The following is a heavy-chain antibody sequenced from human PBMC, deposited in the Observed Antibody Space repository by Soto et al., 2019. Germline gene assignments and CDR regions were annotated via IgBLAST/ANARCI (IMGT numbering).Heavy chain of an antibody. V-gene: IGHV4-30-4*01. CDR2: IYYSGST. J-gene: IGHJ3*02. CDR3: ARGEGEVPAAPDTFDI. CDR1: GGSISSGDYY. D-gene: IGHD2-2*01. Sequence: QVQLQESGPGLVKPSQTLSLTCTVSGGSISSGDYYWSWIRQPPGKGLEWIGYIYYSGSTYYNPSLKSRVTISVDTSKNQFSLKLSSVTAADTAVYYCARGEGEVPAAPDTFDIWGQGTMVTVSS.